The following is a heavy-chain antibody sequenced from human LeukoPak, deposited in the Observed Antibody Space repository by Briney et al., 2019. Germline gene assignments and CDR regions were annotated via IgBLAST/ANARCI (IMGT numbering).Heavy chain of an antibody. J-gene: IGHJ4*02. D-gene: IGHD1-26*01. CDR2: IYYSGSS. CDR1: GDSISGISYY. V-gene: IGHV4-39*01. CDR3: ARQGAVGATGFDF. Sequence: SETLSLTCSVSGDSISGISYYWGCIRQPPGKGLEWIGKIYYSGSSYNNPSLESRVVISLDTSRNQFSLKLTSVTATDTAVYYCARQGAVGATGFDFWGQGILVTVSS.